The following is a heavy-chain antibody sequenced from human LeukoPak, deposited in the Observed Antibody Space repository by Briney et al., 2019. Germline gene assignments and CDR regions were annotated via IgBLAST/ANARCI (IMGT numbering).Heavy chain of an antibody. D-gene: IGHD2-15*01. CDR1: GGSISSGGYS. CDR2: IYHSGST. CDR3: ARGAHCSGGSCYLSWFDP. J-gene: IGHJ5*02. V-gene: IGHV4-30-2*01. Sequence: SETLSLTCAVSGGSISSGGYSWSWIQQPPGKGLEWIGYIYHSGSTYYNPSLKSRVTISVDRSKNQFSLKLSSVTAAATAVYYCARGAHCSGGSCYLSWFDPWGQGTLVTVSS.